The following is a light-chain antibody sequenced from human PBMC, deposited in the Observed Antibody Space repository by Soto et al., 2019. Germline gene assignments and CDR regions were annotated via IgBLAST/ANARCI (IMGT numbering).Light chain of an antibody. CDR1: HNLLPSDGTTN. V-gene: IGKV2D-29*01. J-gene: IGKJ1*01. CDR3: MQGIELPPT. Sequence: DIVMTQTPLSLSVTPGQPASISCKASHNLLPSDGTTNFHWYQQKPGQPPQLLIHEVSKRFSGVPDRFSGSGSGTDFTLRISRVEAEDVGIFYCMQGIELPPTFGQGTKVEI. CDR2: EVS.